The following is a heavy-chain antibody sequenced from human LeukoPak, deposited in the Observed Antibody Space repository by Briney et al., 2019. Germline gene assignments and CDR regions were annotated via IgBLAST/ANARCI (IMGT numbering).Heavy chain of an antibody. D-gene: IGHD4-23*01. CDR1: GGSISTFY. CDR2: IYYSGST. V-gene: IGHV4-59*01. Sequence: DPSETLCLTCTVSGGSISTFYWNWIRQPPGKGLEWIGYIYYSGSTNYNPSLKSRVSMAVDTSKNQFSLRLSSVAAADTAVYYCARRAGGGNAGYFDYWGQGILVTVSS. J-gene: IGHJ4*02. CDR3: ARRAGGGNAGYFDY.